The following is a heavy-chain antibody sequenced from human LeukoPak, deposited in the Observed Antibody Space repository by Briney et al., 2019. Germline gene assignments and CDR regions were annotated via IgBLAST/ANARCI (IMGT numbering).Heavy chain of an antibody. D-gene: IGHD3-9*01. CDR3: AKDATASPYFHWFDN. V-gene: IGHV3-23*01. CDR1: GFTFSSYA. CDR2: ISSGDRT. Sequence: GGSLRLSCAASGFTFSSYAMNWVRQAPGKGLEGVAGISSGDRTFHAESVKVRFTISRDKSKDTLYLQMNSLRAEDTAVYYCAKDATASPYFHWFDNWGQGTQVIVSS. J-gene: IGHJ4*02.